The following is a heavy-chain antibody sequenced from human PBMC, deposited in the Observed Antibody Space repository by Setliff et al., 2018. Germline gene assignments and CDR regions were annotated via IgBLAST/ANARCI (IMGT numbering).Heavy chain of an antibody. CDR2: IYYSGST. Sequence: SETLSLTCTVSGGSISSHYWSWIRQPPGKGLEWIGYIYYSGSTNYNPSLKSRVTISVDTSKNQFSLKLSSVTAADTAVYYCARGGTFRYFDYWGQGTPVTVS. CDR1: GGSISSHY. CDR3: ARGGTFRYFDY. V-gene: IGHV4-59*11. J-gene: IGHJ4*02. D-gene: IGHD5-12*01.